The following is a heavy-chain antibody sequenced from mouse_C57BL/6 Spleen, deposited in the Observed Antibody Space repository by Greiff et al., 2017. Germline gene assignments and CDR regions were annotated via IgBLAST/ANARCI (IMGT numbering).Heavy chain of an antibody. CDR3: TPSDYYGSSYEAY. D-gene: IGHD1-1*01. CDR1: GYTFTSYW. J-gene: IGHJ3*01. V-gene: IGHV1-5*01. Sequence: VQLKESGTVLARPGASVKMSCKTSGYTFTSYWMHWVKQRPGQGLEWIGAIYPGNSDTSYNQKFKGKAKLTAVTSASTAYMELSSLTNEDSAVYYCTPSDYYGSSYEAYWGQGTLVTVSA. CDR2: IYPGNSDT.